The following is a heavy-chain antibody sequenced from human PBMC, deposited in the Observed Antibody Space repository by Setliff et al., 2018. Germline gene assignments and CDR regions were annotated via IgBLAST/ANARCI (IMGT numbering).Heavy chain of an antibody. J-gene: IGHJ6*03. CDR1: GYTFANYG. CDR2: INAGNGDT. V-gene: IGHV1-3*01. Sequence: ASVKVSCKASGYTFANYGLHWVRQAPGQRLEWMGWINAGNGDTKFSQKFQDTITMTADTSASTAYMELSSLRSEDTAVYYCARGRSTYFIDVWGKGTTVNVSS. CDR3: ARGRSTYFIDV.